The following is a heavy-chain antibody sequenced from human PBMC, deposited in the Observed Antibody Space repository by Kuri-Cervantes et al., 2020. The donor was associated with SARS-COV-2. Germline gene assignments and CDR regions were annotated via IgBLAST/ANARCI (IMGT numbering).Heavy chain of an antibody. D-gene: IGHD3-22*01. CDR2: TYYRSKWYN. CDR1: GDSVSSNSAA. CDR3: ARDALTPGRWYYYDSSGYYDY. V-gene: IGHV6-1*01. J-gene: IGHJ4*02. Sequence: SETLSLTCAISGDSVSSNSAAWNWIRQSPSRGLEWLGRTYYRSKWYNDYAVSVKSRITINPDTSKNQFPLQLNSVTPEDTAVYYCARDALTPGRWYYYDSSGYYDYWGQGTLVTVSS.